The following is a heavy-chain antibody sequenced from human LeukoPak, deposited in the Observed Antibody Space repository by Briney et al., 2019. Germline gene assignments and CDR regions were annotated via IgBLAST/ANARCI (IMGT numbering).Heavy chain of an antibody. V-gene: IGHV3-30*02. CDR2: VRWDSGDK. CDR3: ARDGRHWNYDY. Sequence: PGGSLRLSCAASGFAFSDYGMHWVRQAPGKGLEWVAFVRWDSGDKYYADSVKGRFTVSRDNSKNTVLLQMNSLRAEDTSVYYCARDGRHWNYDYWGRGTLVIVSS. CDR1: GFAFSDYG. D-gene: IGHD1-7*01. J-gene: IGHJ4*02.